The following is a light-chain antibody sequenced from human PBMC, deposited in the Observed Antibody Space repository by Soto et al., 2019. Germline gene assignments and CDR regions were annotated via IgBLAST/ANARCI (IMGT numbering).Light chain of an antibody. CDR2: DTS. CDR3: QQYNSYPWT. Sequence: DIVMTQSPATLSVSPGERVTLSCRASQSVSRFLAWYQQRPGQAPRLLIYDTSTRATGVPARFSGSGSGTEFSLTISSLQSEDFATYYCQQYNSYPWTFGQGTKV. CDR1: QSVSRF. V-gene: IGKV3-15*01. J-gene: IGKJ1*01.